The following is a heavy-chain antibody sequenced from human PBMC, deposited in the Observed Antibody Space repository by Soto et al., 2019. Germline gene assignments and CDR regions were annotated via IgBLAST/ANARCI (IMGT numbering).Heavy chain of an antibody. CDR1: GGSISSYY. D-gene: IGHD2-21*01. Sequence: TLSLTCTVSGGSISSYYRSWIRQPPGKGLEWIGYIYYSGSTNYNPSLKSRVTISVDTSKNQFSLKLSSVTAADTAVYYCARQKDIVVGGDYYYYWEVGGKGTGLTVSS. V-gene: IGHV4-59*08. CDR3: ARQKDIVVGGDYYYYWEV. J-gene: IGHJ6*03. CDR2: IYYSGST.